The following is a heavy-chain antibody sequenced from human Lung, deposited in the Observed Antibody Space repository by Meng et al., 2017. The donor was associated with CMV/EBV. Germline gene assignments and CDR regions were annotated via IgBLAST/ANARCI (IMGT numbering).Heavy chain of an antibody. J-gene: IGHJ4*02. CDR3: ATGDLVVMIAIPLDY. V-gene: IGHV1-69*05. D-gene: IGHD2-21*01. CDR2: IIPIFGTA. CDR1: GGNFGTYA. Sequence: KISCKASGGNFGTYAISWVRQAPGQGLEWMGGIIPIFGTASFAQKFQGRVTITTDESTAYMELSSLRAEDTAVYYCATGDLVVMIAIPLDYWGQGTLVTVSS.